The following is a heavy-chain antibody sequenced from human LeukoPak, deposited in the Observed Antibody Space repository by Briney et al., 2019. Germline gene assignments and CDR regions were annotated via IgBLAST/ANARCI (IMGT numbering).Heavy chain of an antibody. CDR1: GGSISSYY. V-gene: IGHV4-34*01. CDR3: ATWRSSSWGGGFDY. J-gene: IGHJ4*02. Sequence: PSGTLSLTCTVSGGSISSYYWSWIRQPPGKGLEWIGEINHSGSTNYNPSLKSRVTISVDTSKNQFSLKLSSVTAADTAVYYCATWRSSSWGGGFDYWGQGTLVTVSS. CDR2: INHSGST. D-gene: IGHD6-13*01.